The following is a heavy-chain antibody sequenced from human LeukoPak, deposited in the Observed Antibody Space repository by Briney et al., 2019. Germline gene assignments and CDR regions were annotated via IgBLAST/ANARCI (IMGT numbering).Heavy chain of an antibody. J-gene: IGHJ4*02. CDR2: INPSGGST. Sequence: ASVKVSCKASGYTFTSYYMHWVRQAPGQGLEWMGIINPSGGSTSYAQKLQGRVTMTTDTSTSTAYMELRSLRSDDTAVYYCARERLAVAGTREFDYWGQGTLVTVSS. D-gene: IGHD6-19*01. V-gene: IGHV1-46*01. CDR3: ARERLAVAGTREFDY. CDR1: GYTFTSYY.